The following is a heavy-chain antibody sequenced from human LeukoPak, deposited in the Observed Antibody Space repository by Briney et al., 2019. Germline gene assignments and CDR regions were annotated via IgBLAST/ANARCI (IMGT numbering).Heavy chain of an antibody. CDR2: ISWNSGSI. D-gene: IGHD5-18*01. CDR1: GFTFDDYA. V-gene: IGHV3-9*01. J-gene: IGHJ5*02. Sequence: PGGSLRLSCAASGFTFDDYAMHWVRQAPGKGLEWVSGISWNSGSIGYADSVKGRFTISRDNAKNSLYLQMNSLRAEDTALYYCAKEGPGYGYSAWGQGTLVTVSS. CDR3: AKEGPGYGYSA.